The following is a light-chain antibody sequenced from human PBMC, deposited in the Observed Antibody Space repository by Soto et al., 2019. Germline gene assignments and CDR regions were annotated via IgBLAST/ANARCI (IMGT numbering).Light chain of an antibody. CDR3: YSTDTSGNHRGV. Sequence: SYELTQPPSVSVSPGQTATITCSGDAFPRKFAYWYQQKSGQAPVLIIYEDSKRLSGIPERFPGSSSGAMATLTISGAQVEDEGDYYCYSTDTSGNHRGVFGGGTKLTVL. CDR2: EDS. CDR1: AFPRKF. V-gene: IGLV3-10*01. J-gene: IGLJ2*01.